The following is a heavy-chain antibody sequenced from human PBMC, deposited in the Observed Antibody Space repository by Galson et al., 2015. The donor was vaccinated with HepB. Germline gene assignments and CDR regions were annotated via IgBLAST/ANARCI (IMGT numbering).Heavy chain of an antibody. Sequence: CAISGDRVSSNSAAWIWIRQSPSRGLEWLGRTYYRSKGDNSYAVSVKSRITINPDTTKNQFSLQLNSGTPEDTAIYYCARQLAYCVANTCQIFFDYWGQGPLVTVSS. CDR3: ARQLAYCVANTCQIFFDY. CDR2: TYYRSKGDN. CDR1: GDRVSSNSAA. V-gene: IGHV6-1*01. D-gene: IGHD2-21*01. J-gene: IGHJ4*02.